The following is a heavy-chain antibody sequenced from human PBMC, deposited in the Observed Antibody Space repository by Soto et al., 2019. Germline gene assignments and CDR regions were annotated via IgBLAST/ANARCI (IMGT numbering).Heavy chain of an antibody. D-gene: IGHD6-13*01. CDR3: TRVGLAAAGPLYYYYGMDV. V-gene: IGHV3-49*04. J-gene: IGHJ6*02. CDR2: IRSKAYGGTT. CDR1: GFTLGDYA. Sequence: AGGSLRLSCTASGFTLGDYAMSWVRQAPGKGLEWVGFIRSKAYGGTTEYAASVKGRFTISRDDSKSIAYLQMNSLKTEDTAVYYCTRVGLAAAGPLYYYYGMDVWGQGTTVTVSS.